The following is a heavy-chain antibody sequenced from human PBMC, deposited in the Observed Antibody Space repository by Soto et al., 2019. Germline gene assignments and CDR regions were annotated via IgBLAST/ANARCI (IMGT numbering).Heavy chain of an antibody. J-gene: IGHJ4*02. Sequence: QITLKESGPTLVKPTQTLTLTCTFSGFSLSTTGVGVGWIRQPPGKALDWLALIYWDDDKRYSPSLKSRLTSTKDTYKNEAVLTMTNMDPIDTAKYYGAYETPVTNGGAYWGQGTLVTVSS. CDR1: GFSLSTTGVG. CDR2: IYWDDDK. V-gene: IGHV2-5*02. D-gene: IGHD4-17*01. CDR3: AYETPVTNGGAY.